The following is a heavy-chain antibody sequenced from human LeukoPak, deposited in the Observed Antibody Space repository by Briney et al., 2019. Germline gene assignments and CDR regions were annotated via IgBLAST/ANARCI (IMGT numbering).Heavy chain of an antibody. V-gene: IGHV1-18*01. Sequence: GASVKVSCKASGYDFTSVGITWVRRAPGQGLEWMGWISPYNGNTRYAQKFQGRVAMTTDTSTSTAYMELRSLRSDDTAVYYCARDTAYYYDSSDYGMDVWGQGTTVTVSS. J-gene: IGHJ6*02. CDR3: ARDTAYYYDSSDYGMDV. CDR1: GYDFTSVG. D-gene: IGHD3-22*01. CDR2: ISPYNGNT.